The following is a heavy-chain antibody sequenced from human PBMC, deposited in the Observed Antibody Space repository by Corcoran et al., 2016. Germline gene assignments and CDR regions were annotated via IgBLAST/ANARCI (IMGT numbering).Heavy chain of an antibody. Sequence: EVQLVESGGGLIQPGGSLRLSCAASGFTVSTNYMSWVRQAPGKGLEWVSVIYSGGSTYYVDSVKGRFTISRDNSKNTLYLKMNNLRVEDTAVYYCARDLGDSDYDWGYYFDYWGQGTLVTVSS. CDR1: GFTVSTNY. CDR3: ARDLGDSDYDWGYYFDY. J-gene: IGHJ4*02. D-gene: IGHD5-12*01. V-gene: IGHV3-53*01. CDR2: IYSGGST.